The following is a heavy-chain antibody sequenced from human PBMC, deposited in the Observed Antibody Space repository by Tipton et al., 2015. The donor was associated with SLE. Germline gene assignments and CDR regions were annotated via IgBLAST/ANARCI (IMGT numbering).Heavy chain of an antibody. Sequence: TLSLTCTVSGGSISSYYWSWIRQPPGKGLEWIGYIYYSGSTYYNPSLKSRVTISVDTSKNQFSLKLSSVTAADTAVYYCARDLGEQQPDVWGQGTTVTVSS. CDR2: IYYSGST. V-gene: IGHV4-59*12. CDR3: ARDLGEQQPDV. CDR1: GGSISSYY. D-gene: IGHD6-13*01. J-gene: IGHJ6*02.